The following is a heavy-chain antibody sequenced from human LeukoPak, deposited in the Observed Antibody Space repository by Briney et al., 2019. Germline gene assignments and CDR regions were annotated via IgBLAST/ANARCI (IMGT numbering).Heavy chain of an antibody. J-gene: IGHJ4*02. CDR2: MNPNSGNT. CDR1: GYTFTSYD. V-gene: IGHV1-8*01. CDR3: ARRGAGYYDFWSGYPSRLDY. Sequence: GASVKVSCKASGYTFTSYDINWVRQATGQGLEWMGWMNPNSGNTGYAQKFQGRVTMTRNTSISTAYMELSSLRSEDTAVYYCARRGAGYYDFWSGYPSRLDYWGQGTLVTVSS. D-gene: IGHD3-3*01.